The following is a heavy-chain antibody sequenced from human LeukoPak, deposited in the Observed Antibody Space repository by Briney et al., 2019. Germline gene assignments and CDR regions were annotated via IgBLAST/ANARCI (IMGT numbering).Heavy chain of an antibody. CDR2: IYYSGST. J-gene: IGHJ2*01. CDR3: ARSRWLQLRYFDL. D-gene: IGHD5-24*01. CDR1: GGSFSGYY. V-gene: IGHV4-59*08. Sequence: SETLSLTCAVYGGSFSGYYWSWIRQPPGKGLEWIGYIYYSGSTNYKPSLKSRVTISVDTSKNQFSLKLSSVTAADTAVYYCARSRWLQLRYFDLWGRGTLVTVSS.